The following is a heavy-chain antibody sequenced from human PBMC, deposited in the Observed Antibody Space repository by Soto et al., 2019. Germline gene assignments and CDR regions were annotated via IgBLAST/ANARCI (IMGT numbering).Heavy chain of an antibody. Sequence: SETLSLTCTVSGVSISSGGYYWSWIRQHPGKGLEWIGYIYYSGSTYYNPSLKSRVTISVDTSKNQFSLKLSSVTAADTAVYYCASAGDYDDYYYYYMDVWGKGTTVTLSS. CDR2: IYYSGST. CDR3: ASAGDYDDYYYYYMDV. J-gene: IGHJ6*03. V-gene: IGHV4-31*03. D-gene: IGHD4-17*01. CDR1: GVSISSGGYY.